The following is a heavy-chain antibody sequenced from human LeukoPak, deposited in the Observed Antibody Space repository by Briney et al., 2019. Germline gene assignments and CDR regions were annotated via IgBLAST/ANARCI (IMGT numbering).Heavy chain of an antibody. CDR2: MNPNSGNT. J-gene: IGHJ6*03. Sequence: ASVKVSCKASGYTFTSYDINWVRQATGQGLEWMGWMNPNSGNTGYAQKFQGRVTMTRNTSISTAYMELSSLRSEDTAVYYCARGTRYFDWLLRNYYYYCYMDVWGKGTTVTVSS. V-gene: IGHV1-8*01. D-gene: IGHD3-9*01. CDR3: ARGTRYFDWLLRNYYYYCYMDV. CDR1: GYTFTSYD.